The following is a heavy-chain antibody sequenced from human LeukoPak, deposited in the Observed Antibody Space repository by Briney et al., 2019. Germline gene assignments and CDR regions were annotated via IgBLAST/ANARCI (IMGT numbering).Heavy chain of an antibody. CDR2: ISSSGSTI. J-gene: IGHJ4*02. Sequence: PGGSLRLSCAASGSTFRDYYMSWIRQAPGKGLEWVSYISSSGSTIYYADSVKGRFTISRDNAKNSLYLQMNSLRAEDTAVYYCARALYYYDSSGYYPLDYWGQGTLVSVSS. CDR3: ARALYYYDSSGYYPLDY. V-gene: IGHV3-11*04. CDR1: GSTFRDYY. D-gene: IGHD3-22*01.